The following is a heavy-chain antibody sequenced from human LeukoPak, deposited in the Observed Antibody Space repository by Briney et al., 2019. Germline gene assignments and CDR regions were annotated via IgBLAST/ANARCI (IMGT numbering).Heavy chain of an antibody. Sequence: GGSLRLSCAASGFTFSSYGMHWVRQAPGKGLEWVAVISYDGSNKYFADSVKGRFTISRDNSKNTLYLQMNSLRAEDTAVYYCARDRVVTVWGQGTTVTVSS. CDR2: ISYDGSNK. J-gene: IGHJ6*02. CDR3: ARDRVVTV. D-gene: IGHD2-21*02. CDR1: GFTFSSYG. V-gene: IGHV3-30*03.